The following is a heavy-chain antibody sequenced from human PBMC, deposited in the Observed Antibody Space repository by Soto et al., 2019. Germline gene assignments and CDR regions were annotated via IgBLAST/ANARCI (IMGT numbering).Heavy chain of an antibody. D-gene: IGHD3-10*01. CDR1: GFTFSTYA. J-gene: IGHJ4*02. Sequence: PGGSLRLSCAASGFTFSTYAVNWVRQAPGKGLEWVSYISVSGSTIYYADSVKGRFTISRDNAENSLYLQMNGLRAEDTAVFYCARAQGSGGWPYHFDYWGQGTLVTV. CDR3: ARAQGSGGWPYHFDY. CDR2: ISVSGSTI. V-gene: IGHV3-48*01.